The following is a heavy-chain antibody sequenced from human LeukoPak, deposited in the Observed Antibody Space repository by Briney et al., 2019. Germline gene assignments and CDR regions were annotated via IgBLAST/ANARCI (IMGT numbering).Heavy chain of an antibody. J-gene: IGHJ4*02. CDR1: GYTFIDYA. CDR2: ITTGRGET. D-gene: IGHD6-19*01. CDR3: ARGGKQWRGGNYFDS. Sequence: ASVKVSCKDSGYTFIDYALHWVRQAPGQSLEWMGWITTGRGETRYSQEFQRRITFTRDTSASTVYMDLSDLRSEDTAVYYCARGGKQWRGGNYFDSWGQGTLVAVSS. V-gene: IGHV1-3*03.